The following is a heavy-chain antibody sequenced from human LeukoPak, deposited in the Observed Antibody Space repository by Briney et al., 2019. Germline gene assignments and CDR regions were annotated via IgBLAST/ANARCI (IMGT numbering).Heavy chain of an antibody. D-gene: IGHD6-6*01. CDR2: ISAYNGNT. V-gene: IGHV1-18*01. J-gene: IGHJ6*02. Sequence: GASVKVSCKASGYTFTSYGISWVRQAPGQGLEWMGWISAYNGNTNYAQKLQGRVTMTTGTSTSTAYMELRSLRSDDTAVYYCARGFIAAPRLRYYGMDVWGQGTTVTVSS. CDR3: ARGFIAAPRLRYYGMDV. CDR1: GYTFTSYG.